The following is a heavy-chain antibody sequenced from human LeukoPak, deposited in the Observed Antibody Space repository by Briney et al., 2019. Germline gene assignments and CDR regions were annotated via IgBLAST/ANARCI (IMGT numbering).Heavy chain of an antibody. CDR2: ISSSGSSI. V-gene: IGHV3-48*02. CDR3: ARGGTNWLHYFEN. CDR1: GFTFSSYS. D-gene: IGHD1-1*01. Sequence: GGSLRLSCAASGFTFSSYSMNWVRQAPGKGLEWVSYISSSGSSIYYADSVKGRFTISRDKAKNSVYLQMTSLRDEDTAVYYCARGGTNWLHYFENWGQGALVTVSS. J-gene: IGHJ4*02.